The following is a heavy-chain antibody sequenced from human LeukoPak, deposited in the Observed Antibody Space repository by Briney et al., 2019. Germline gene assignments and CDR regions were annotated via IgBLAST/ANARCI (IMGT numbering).Heavy chain of an antibody. CDR1: GFTFSSYG. CDR2: ISYDGSNK. V-gene: IGHV3-30*18. D-gene: IGHD2-15*01. Sequence: PGGSLRLSCAASGFTFSSYGIHWVRQAPGKGLEWVAVISYDGSNKYYADSVKGRFTISRDNSKNTLYLQMNSLRAEDTAVYYCAKDQARMSLVVAATPGFDYWGQGTLVTVSS. CDR3: AKDQARMSLVVAATPGFDY. J-gene: IGHJ4*02.